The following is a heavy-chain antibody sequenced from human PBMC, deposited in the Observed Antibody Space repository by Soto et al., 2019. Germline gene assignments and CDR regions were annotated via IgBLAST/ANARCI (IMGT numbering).Heavy chain of an antibody. CDR3: AREGVESYYGSGSYLRSGSSYYYYYGMDV. CDR2: ISAYNGNT. Sequence: QVQLVQSGAEVKKPGASVKVSCKASGYTFTSYGISWVRQAPGQGLEWMGWISAYNGNTNYAQKPQGRVTMTTDTTTSTADMKLRSLRSYDTAVYYCAREGVESYYGSGSYLRSGSSYYYYYGMDVWGQGTTVTVSS. J-gene: IGHJ6*02. D-gene: IGHD3-10*01. V-gene: IGHV1-18*01. CDR1: GYTFTSYG.